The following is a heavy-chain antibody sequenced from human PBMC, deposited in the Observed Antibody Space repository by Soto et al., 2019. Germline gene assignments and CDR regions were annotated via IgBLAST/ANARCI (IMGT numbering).Heavy chain of an antibody. Sequence: QAHLEQSGAEVKRPGASVKVSCKASGYTFSDFDINWLRQASGQGPEWMGWMNAKSGDTFFAQRFQGKFNSTWDTYLSTAYMEVGSLTSDDTAMYYCARGNPFNYAGFDVWGQGTTVAVSS. CDR1: GYTFSDFD. V-gene: IGHV1-8*01. CDR3: ARGNPFNYAGFDV. CDR2: MNAKSGDT. D-gene: IGHD3-16*01. J-gene: IGHJ6*02.